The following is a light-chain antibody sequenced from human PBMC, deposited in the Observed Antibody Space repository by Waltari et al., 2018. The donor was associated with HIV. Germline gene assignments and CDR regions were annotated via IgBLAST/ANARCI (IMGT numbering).Light chain of an antibody. CDR3: CSYAGSTTWV. V-gene: IGLV2-23*02. Sequence: QSALTQPASVSGSPGQSITISCTGTSSDVGSYNLVSWYQQHPGEAPKPMIYEVGKRPSGVSNRFSGSKSGNTASLTISGLQAGDEADYYCCSYAGSTTWVFGGGTRLTVL. CDR1: SSDVGSYNL. J-gene: IGLJ3*02. CDR2: EVG.